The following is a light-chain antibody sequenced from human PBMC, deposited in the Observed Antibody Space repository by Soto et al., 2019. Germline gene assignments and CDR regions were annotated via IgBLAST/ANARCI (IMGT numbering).Light chain of an antibody. J-gene: IGLJ2*01. Sequence: QSALTQPASVSGSPGQSITLSCTGTSSDVGGHNFVSWYQQHPGRAPKLMIYDVRNRPSGVSNRFSGSKSANTASLVISGLQAEDEADYYCRSYSSSDTLVFGGGTQLTVL. CDR2: DVR. V-gene: IGLV2-14*03. CDR1: SSDVGGHNF. CDR3: RSYSSSDTLV.